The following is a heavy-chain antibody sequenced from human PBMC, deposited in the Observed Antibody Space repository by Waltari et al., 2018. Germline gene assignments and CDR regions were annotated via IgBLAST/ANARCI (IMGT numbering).Heavy chain of an antibody. D-gene: IGHD5-18*01. V-gene: IGHV4-38-2*01. Sequence: QVQLQESGPGLKKPSETLSLTCRGSGDSISSAYYWGWIRQPPGKGLEWIGSINHSGSTYSNPSLRGRVTTSVDTPKNQISLMLSSVTAADTAVYYCARHAGYGRDKFDPWGQGTLVTVSS. CDR2: INHSGST. J-gene: IGHJ5*02. CDR3: ARHAGYGRDKFDP. CDR1: GDSISSAYY.